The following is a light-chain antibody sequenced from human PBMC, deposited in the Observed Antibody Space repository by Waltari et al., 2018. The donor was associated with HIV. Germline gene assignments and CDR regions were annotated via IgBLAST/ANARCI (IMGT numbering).Light chain of an antibody. J-gene: IGKJ2*01. CDR2: EVS. V-gene: IGKV2-30*01. CDR1: QSLVYTNGNTY. CDR3: MQGTHWPYT. Sequence: DVVLTQLPLSLPVILGQPATLSCDSSQSLVYTNGNTYLIWYHQRPGQSPRRLIYEVSRRDSGVPDRFSGSGSGTHFTLKISRVEAEDVGIYYCMQGTHWPYTFGQGTRLEI.